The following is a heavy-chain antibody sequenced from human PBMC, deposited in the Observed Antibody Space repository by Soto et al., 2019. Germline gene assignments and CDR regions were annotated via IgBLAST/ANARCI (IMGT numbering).Heavy chain of an antibody. CDR1: GFTFNNYA. D-gene: IGHD6-13*01. CDR2: ISGGGGTT. V-gene: IGHV3-23*01. CDR3: AKRLGYSRSWYYFDY. J-gene: IGHJ4*02. Sequence: GGSLRLSCVASGFTFNNYAMSWLRQAPGKGLEWVSTISGGGGTTYFADSVKGRFTISRDNSQNTLFLQMNGLRAEDTAIYYCAKRLGYSRSWYYFDYWGQGTLVTVSS.